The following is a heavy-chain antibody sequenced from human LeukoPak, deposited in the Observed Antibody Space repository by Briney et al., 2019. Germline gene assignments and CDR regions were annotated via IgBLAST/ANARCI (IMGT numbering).Heavy chain of an antibody. CDR1: GYTFTGYY. CDR2: INPNSGGT. J-gene: IGHJ6*03. CDR3: ARSAEHCNNGVCFTDYYMDV. V-gene: IGHV1-2*02. D-gene: IGHD2-8*01. Sequence: ASVKVSCKASGYTFTGYYMHWVRQAPGHGLEWRGWINPNSGGTKYAQRFQGRVTMTRDTSISTAYMELSRLRSDDTAVFYCARSAEHCNNGVCFTDYYMDVWGKGTTVTVSS.